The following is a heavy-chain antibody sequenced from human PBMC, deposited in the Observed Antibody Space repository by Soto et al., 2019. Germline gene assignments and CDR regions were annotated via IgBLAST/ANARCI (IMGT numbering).Heavy chain of an antibody. J-gene: IGHJ4*02. CDR3: AKDKVPVVVTAPFDY. V-gene: IGHV3-30*18. Sequence: QVQLVESGGGVVQPGRSLRLSCAASGFTFSSYGMHWVRQAPGKGLEWVAVISYDGSNKYYADSVKGRFTVSRDKSKNTLYLQVNRLRAEDTAVYYCAKDKVPVVVTAPFDYWGPGTLVTVSS. CDR1: GFTFSSYG. CDR2: ISYDGSNK. D-gene: IGHD2-21*02.